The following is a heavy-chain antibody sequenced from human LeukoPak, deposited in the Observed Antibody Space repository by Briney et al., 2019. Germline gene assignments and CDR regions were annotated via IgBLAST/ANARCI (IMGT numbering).Heavy chain of an antibody. V-gene: IGHV3-30*03. CDR1: GFTFSSYS. Sequence: GGSLRLSCAASGFTFSSYSMNWVRQAPGEGLEWVAVISYDGSNKYYADSVKGRFTISRDNSKNTLYLQMNSLRAEDTAVYYCARGRSSGWTYYFDYWGQGTLVTVSS. CDR2: ISYDGSNK. J-gene: IGHJ4*02. CDR3: ARGRSSGWTYYFDY. D-gene: IGHD6-19*01.